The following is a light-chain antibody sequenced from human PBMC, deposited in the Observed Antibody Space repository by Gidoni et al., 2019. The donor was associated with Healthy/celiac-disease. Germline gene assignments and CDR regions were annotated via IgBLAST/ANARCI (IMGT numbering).Light chain of an antibody. J-gene: IGKJ2*01. V-gene: IGKV4-1*01. CDR2: WAS. CDR3: QQYYSTPL. CDR1: QSVLYSSNNKNY. Sequence: DIVMTQSPDSLAVSLGERATINCKSSQSVLYSSNNKNYLAWYQQKPGQPPKLLIYWASTRESGVPDRFSGSGSGTDFTLTISSLQAEDVAVYYCQQYYSTPLFXQGTELEIK.